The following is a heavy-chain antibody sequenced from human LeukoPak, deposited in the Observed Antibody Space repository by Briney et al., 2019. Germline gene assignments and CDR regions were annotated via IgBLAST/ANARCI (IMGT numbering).Heavy chain of an antibody. CDR2: IYYSGST. V-gene: IGHV4-59*08. CDR1: GGSISSYY. J-gene: IGHJ6*02. Sequence: SETLSLTCTVSGGSISSYYWSWIRQPPGKGLEWIGYIYYSGSTNYNPSLKSRVTISVDTSKNQFSLKLSSVTAADTAVYYCARLKHCSSTSCYEHYYYGMDVWGQGTTVTVSS. D-gene: IGHD2-2*01. CDR3: ARLKHCSSTSCYEHYYYGMDV.